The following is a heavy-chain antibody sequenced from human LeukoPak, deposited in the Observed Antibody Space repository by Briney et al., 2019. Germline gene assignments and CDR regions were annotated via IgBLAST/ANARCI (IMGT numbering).Heavy chain of an antibody. J-gene: IGHJ5*02. V-gene: IGHV3-23*01. CDR1: GFTFSSYW. D-gene: IGHD6-13*01. CDR3: AKGIGSSWYLGLSFDP. Sequence: PGGSLRLSCAASGFTFSSYWMSWVRQAPGKGLEWVSAISGSGGSTYYADSVKGRFTISRDNSKNTLYLQMNSLRAEDTAVYYCAKGIGSSWYLGLSFDPWGQGTLVTVSS. CDR2: ISGSGGST.